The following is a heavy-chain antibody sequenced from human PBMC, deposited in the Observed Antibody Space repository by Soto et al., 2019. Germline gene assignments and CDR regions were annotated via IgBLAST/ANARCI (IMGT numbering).Heavy chain of an antibody. CDR2: IIPIFGTA. J-gene: IGHJ5*02. Sequence: ASVKVSCKASGGTFSSYAISWVRQAPGQGLEWMGGIIPIFGTANYAQKFQGRVTITADESTSTAYMELSSLRSEDTAVYYCAREGSGYDLSWFDPWGQGTLVTVSS. CDR1: GGTFSSYA. CDR3: AREGSGYDLSWFDP. D-gene: IGHD5-12*01. V-gene: IGHV1-69*13.